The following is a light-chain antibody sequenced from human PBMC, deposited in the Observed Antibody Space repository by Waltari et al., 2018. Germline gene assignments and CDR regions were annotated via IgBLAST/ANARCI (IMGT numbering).Light chain of an antibody. J-gene: IGLJ2*01. V-gene: IGLV7-46*01. CDR1: SGPVTSGHF. CDR3: LLSYHDAVI. Sequence: QAVVTQEPSLTVSPGGTVTLNCGYSSGPVTSGHFPYWFQQKPRQAPRTLISETSNRLSWTPARFSGSLLGGKAALTLSDAQPDDDADYYCLLSYHDAVIFGGGTKLTVL. CDR2: ETS.